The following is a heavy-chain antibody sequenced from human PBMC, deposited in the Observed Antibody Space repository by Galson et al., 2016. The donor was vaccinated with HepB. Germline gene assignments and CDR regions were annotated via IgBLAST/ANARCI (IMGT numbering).Heavy chain of an antibody. V-gene: IGHV4-30-4*01. Sequence: IGSIYYSGGTYNNPSLKSRITISLDTSNDQFSLKLSSVTAADTAVYYCVGRTYYFGSGSERFDFWGQGTLVTVSS. CDR2: IYYSGGT. J-gene: IGHJ4*02. CDR3: VGRTYYFGSGSERFDF. D-gene: IGHD3-10*01.